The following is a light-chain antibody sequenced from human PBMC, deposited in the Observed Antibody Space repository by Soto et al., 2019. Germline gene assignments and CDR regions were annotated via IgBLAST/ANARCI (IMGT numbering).Light chain of an antibody. V-gene: IGLV2-11*01. CDR1: SSDVGGYNF. Sequence: QSALTQPRSVSGSPGQSVTISCTGTSSDVGGYNFVSWYQQFPGKAPKLILYDVSKRPSGVPDRFSGSKSGNTASLTISGLQAEDEADYYCCSYAGSYTLWVFGGGTKVNVL. CDR3: CSYAGSYTLWV. CDR2: DVS. J-gene: IGLJ3*02.